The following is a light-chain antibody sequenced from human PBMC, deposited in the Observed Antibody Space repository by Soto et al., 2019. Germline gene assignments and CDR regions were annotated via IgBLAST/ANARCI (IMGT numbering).Light chain of an antibody. J-gene: IGLJ2*01. Sequence: QSALTQPASVSGSPGQSITISCTGTTSDVGGYNYVSWYQQHPGKAPKLMIYDVSNRPSGVSNRFSGSKSGNTDSLTISGLQAEDEAYYYCSSYTSSSTLVVFGGGTKVTV. CDR3: SSYTSSSTLVV. CDR2: DVS. V-gene: IGLV2-14*01. CDR1: TSDVGGYNY.